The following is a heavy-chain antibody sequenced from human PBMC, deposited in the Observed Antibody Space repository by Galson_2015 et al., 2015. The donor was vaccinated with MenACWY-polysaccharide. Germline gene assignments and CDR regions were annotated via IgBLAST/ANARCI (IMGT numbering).Heavy chain of an antibody. V-gene: IGHV3-74*01. J-gene: IGHJ4*02. CDR1: GFTFSTHW. CDR3: AKNIQAAY. CDR2: INSDGSTT. D-gene: IGHD2/OR15-2a*01. Sequence: SLRLSCAASGFTFSTHWMHWVRQAPGKGLEWLSHINSDGSTTNYADSVKGRFTISRDNAKNTLFLQMNSLSVEDTAVYYCAKNIQAAYWGQGTLVTVSS.